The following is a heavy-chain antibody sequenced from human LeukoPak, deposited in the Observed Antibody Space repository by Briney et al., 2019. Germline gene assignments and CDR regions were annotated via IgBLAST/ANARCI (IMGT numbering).Heavy chain of an antibody. CDR3: AKDPSDTYYYDSSDYWSSPWFDP. CDR1: GFTFSGSA. J-gene: IGHJ5*02. V-gene: IGHV3-73*01. Sequence: GGTLRLFCAASGFTFSGSALHWVRQASGKGLEWVGRIRRTANGYATAYAASVKGRFTMSRDDTKNTLYLQMNSLRVEDTAVYFCAKDPSDTYYYDSSDYWSSPWFDPWGQGTLVTVSS. CDR2: IRRTANGYAT. D-gene: IGHD3-22*01.